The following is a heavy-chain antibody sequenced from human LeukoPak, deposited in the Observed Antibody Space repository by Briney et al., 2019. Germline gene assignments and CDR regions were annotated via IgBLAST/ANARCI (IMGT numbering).Heavy chain of an antibody. CDR3: AGGLGYCFDY. J-gene: IGHJ4*02. V-gene: IGHV4-59*01. D-gene: IGHD1-26*01. CDR2: IYYSGST. Sequence: SETLSLTCTVSGGSISSYYWSWIRQPPGKGLEWIGYIYYSGSTNYNPSLKSRVTISVDTSKNQFSLKLSSVTAADTAVYYCAGGLGYCFDYWGQGTLVTVSS. CDR1: GGSISSYY.